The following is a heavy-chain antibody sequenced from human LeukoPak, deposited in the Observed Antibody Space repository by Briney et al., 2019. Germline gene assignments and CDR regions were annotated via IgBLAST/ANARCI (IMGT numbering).Heavy chain of an antibody. CDR3: TKDLWSNRLFDS. D-gene: IGHD3-10*01. CDR2: MSGSGDSI. CDR1: GFTFRNYA. J-gene: IGHJ5*01. Sequence: GGSLRLSCAASGFTFRNYAMTWVRQAPGKGLEWVSAMSGSGDSIHYEDSVKGRFTISRDNSKNTLYLQMNSLRAEDTGVYYCTKDLWSNRLFDSWGQGTLVTVSS. V-gene: IGHV3-23*01.